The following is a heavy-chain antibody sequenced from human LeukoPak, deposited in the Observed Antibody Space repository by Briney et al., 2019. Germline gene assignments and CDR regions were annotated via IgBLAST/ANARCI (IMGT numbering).Heavy chain of an antibody. D-gene: IGHD5-24*01. CDR3: ARDMSGDGYNPVFDY. J-gene: IGHJ4*02. CDR1: GGTFSSYT. Sequence: GASVKVSCKASGGTFSSYTISWVRQAPGQGLEWMGRIIPILGIANYAQKFQSRVTITADKSTSTAYMELSSLRSEDTAVYYCARDMSGDGYNPVFDYWGQGTLVTVSS. V-gene: IGHV1-69*04. CDR2: IIPILGIA.